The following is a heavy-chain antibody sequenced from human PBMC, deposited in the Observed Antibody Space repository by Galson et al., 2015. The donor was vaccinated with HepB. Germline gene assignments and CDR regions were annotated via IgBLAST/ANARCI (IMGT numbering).Heavy chain of an antibody. V-gene: IGHV3-74*01. D-gene: IGHD6-19*01. CDR2: ISSDGNSI. J-gene: IGHJ3*02. CDR3: AREIVAVPGRNSDAFDI. Sequence: SLRLSCAASGFTFSSYWIHWVRQAPGKGLVWVSRISSDGNSIDYADSVKGRFTISRDNAKNTVYLQMNSPTAEDTALYYCAREIVAVPGRNSDAFDIWGQGTMVTVSS. CDR1: GFTFSSYW.